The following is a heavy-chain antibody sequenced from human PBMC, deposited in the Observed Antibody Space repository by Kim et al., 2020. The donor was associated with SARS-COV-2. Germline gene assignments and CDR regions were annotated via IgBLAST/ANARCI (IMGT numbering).Heavy chain of an antibody. J-gene: IGHJ6*02. CDR3: AREEYCSSTSCQIYYYYYGMDV. V-gene: IGHV1-69*13. Sequence: SVKVSCKASGGTFSSYAISWVRQAPGQGLEWMGGIIPIFGTANYAQKFQGRVTITADESTSTAYMELSSLRSEDTAVYYCAREEYCSSTSCQIYYYYYGMDVWGQGTTVTVSS. CDR2: IIPIFGTA. CDR1: GGTFSSYA. D-gene: IGHD2-2*01.